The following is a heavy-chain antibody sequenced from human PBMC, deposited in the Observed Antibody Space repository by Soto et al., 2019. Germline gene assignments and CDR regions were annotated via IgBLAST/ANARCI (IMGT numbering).Heavy chain of an antibody. CDR2: IYSGGST. V-gene: IGHV3-53*01. J-gene: IGHJ6*03. CDR1: GFTVSSNY. Sequence: GGSLRLSCAASGFTVSSNYMSWVRQAPGKGLEWVSVIYSGGSTYYADSVKGRFTISRDNSKNTLYLQMNSLRAEDTAVYYCARGSSSSSWYYYYYMDVWGKGTTVTVSS. CDR3: ARGSSSSSWYYYYYMDV. D-gene: IGHD6-6*01.